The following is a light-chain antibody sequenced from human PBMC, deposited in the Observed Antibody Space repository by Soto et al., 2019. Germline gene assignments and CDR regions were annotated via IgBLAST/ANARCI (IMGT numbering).Light chain of an antibody. V-gene: IGLV1-51*02. Sequence: QSVLKQPPSVSAAPGEKVTISCSGSSSDIGRHHVSWYQQLPGTAPKLLIYENTKRPSGIPDRFSGSKSGTSATLGITGLQTGDEADYYCGTWDTSLSRVFGTGTKVTVL. CDR1: SSDIGRHH. J-gene: IGLJ1*01. CDR2: ENT. CDR3: GTWDTSLSRV.